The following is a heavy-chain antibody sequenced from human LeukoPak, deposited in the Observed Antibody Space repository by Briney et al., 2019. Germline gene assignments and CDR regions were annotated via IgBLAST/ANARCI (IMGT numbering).Heavy chain of an antibody. CDR2: INPSGGST. J-gene: IGHJ6*02. D-gene: IGHD3-10*01. Sequence: GASVKVSCKASGYTFTSYYMHWVRQAPGQGLEWMGIINPSGGSTSHAQKFQGRVTMTRDTSTSTVYMELSSLRSEDTAVYYCARGYLVRGYYYCYGMDVWGQGTTVTVSS. CDR3: ARGYLVRGYYYCYGMDV. CDR1: GYTFTSYY. V-gene: IGHV1-46*01.